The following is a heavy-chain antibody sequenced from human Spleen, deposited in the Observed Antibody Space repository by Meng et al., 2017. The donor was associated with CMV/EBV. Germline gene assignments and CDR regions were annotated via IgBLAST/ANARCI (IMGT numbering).Heavy chain of an antibody. Sequence: CKASGYTFTGSYMHWVRQAPGQGLEWMGWINPNSGGTSYAQKFQGRVTMTRDTSISTAYMELSRLRSDDTAVYYCASGLVGATDFDYWGQGTLVTVSS. CDR2: INPNSGGT. D-gene: IGHD1-26*01. CDR1: GYTFTGSY. J-gene: IGHJ4*02. V-gene: IGHV1-2*02. CDR3: ASGLVGATDFDY.